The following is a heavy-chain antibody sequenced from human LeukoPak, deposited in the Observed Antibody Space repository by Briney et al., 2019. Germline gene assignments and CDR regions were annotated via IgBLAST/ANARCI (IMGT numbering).Heavy chain of an antibody. J-gene: IGHJ5*02. D-gene: IGHD2-21*01. V-gene: IGHV3-43D*03. CDR3: AKDGDGRLNWFDP. Sequence: GGSLRLSCAASGFTFDDYAMHWVRQAPGKGLEWVSLISWDGGSTYYADSVKGRFTISRDNSKNTLYVQMNTLRAEDTAVYYCAKDGDGRLNWFDPWGQGTLVTVSS. CDR1: GFTFDDYA. CDR2: ISWDGGST.